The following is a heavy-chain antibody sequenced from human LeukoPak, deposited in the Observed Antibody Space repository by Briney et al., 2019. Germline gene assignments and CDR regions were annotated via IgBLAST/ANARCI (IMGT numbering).Heavy chain of an antibody. V-gene: IGHV3-11*01. J-gene: IGHJ4*02. CDR1: GFTFSDYY. CDR3: AKGEYCSSTSCPLRAVDY. D-gene: IGHD2-2*01. Sequence: GGPLRLSCAASGFTFSDYYMSWIRQAPGKGLEWVSYISSSGSTIYYADSVKGRFTISRDNSKNTLYLQMNSLRAEDTAVYYCAKGEYCSSTSCPLRAVDYWGQGTLVTVSS. CDR2: ISSSGSTI.